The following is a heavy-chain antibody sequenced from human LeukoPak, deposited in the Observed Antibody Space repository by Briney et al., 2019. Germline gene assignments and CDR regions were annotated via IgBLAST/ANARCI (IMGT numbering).Heavy chain of an antibody. J-gene: IGHJ4*02. D-gene: IGHD1-26*01. CDR3: ARSLKWELLLPGARDFFDY. CDR1: GFTFSSYA. V-gene: IGHV3-7*01. CDR2: IKQDGSEK. Sequence: GGSLRLSCAASGFTFSSYAMSWVRQAPGKGLEWVANIKQDGSEKYYVDSVKGRFTISRDNAKNSLYLQMNSLRAEDTAVYYCARSLKWELLLPGARDFFDYWGQGTLVTVSS.